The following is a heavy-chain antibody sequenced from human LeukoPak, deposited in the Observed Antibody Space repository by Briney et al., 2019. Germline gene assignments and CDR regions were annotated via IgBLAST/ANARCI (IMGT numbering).Heavy chain of an antibody. CDR1: GGTFSSYA. V-gene: IGHV1-69*04. CDR2: IIPIFGIA. J-gene: IGHJ4*02. D-gene: IGHD6-13*01. CDR3: ARDFKPSRIAAAGLGY. Sequence: ASVKVSCKASGGTFSSYAISWVRQAPGQGLEWMGRIIPIFGIANYAQKFQGRVTITADKSTSTAYMELSSLRSDDTAVYYCARDFKPSRIAAAGLGYWGQGTLVTVSS.